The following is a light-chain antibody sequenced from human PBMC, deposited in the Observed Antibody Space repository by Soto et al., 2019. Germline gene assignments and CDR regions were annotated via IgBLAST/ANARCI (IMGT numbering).Light chain of an antibody. J-gene: IGKJ5*01. CDR3: QQYNSWPPIT. CDR1: ESVSRN. V-gene: IGKV3-15*01. CDR2: DAS. Sequence: EVVMTQSPATLSVSPGERATLSCRASESVSRNLAWYQQKPGQAPRLLIYDASTRATGIPDRLSGGGSGTEFTLTISSLQSEDFVVYYCQQYNSWPPITSGQGTRLEIK.